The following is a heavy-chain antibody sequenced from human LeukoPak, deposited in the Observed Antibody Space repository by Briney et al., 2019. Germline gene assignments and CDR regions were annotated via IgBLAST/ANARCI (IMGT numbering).Heavy chain of an antibody. V-gene: IGHV1-3*04. Sequence: ASVKVSCKASGYRFTEYAMHWVRQAPGERLEWMGWINTGKGNTIYSQKFQGRVTITMDTSASTAYMELSSLRSEDTAVYYCARGRRIGYCSSTSCYTFTHNWFDPWGQGTLVTVSS. CDR3: ARGRRIGYCSSTSCYTFTHNWFDP. D-gene: IGHD2-2*02. J-gene: IGHJ5*02. CDR2: INTGKGNT. CDR1: GYRFTEYA.